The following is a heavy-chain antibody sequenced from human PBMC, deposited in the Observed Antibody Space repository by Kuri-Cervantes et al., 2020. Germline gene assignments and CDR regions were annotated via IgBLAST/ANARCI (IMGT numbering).Heavy chain of an antibody. J-gene: IGHJ6*02. V-gene: IGHV3-53*01. Sequence: ETLSLTCAASGFTVSDKYMSWVRQAPGKGLEWVSVIYSGGSTYYADSVKGRFTISRDNSKNTLYLQMNSLRAEDTAVYYCAREAVTTYYYYGMDVWGQGTTVTVSS. CDR2: IYSGGST. CDR3: AREAVTTYYYYGMDV. D-gene: IGHD4-17*01. CDR1: GFTVSDKY.